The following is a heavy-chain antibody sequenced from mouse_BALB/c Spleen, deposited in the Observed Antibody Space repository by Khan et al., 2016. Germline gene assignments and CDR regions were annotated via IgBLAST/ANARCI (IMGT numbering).Heavy chain of an antibody. V-gene: IGHV5-17*02. CDR1: GFTFSNFG. Sequence: EVELVESGGGLVQPGGSRKLSCAASGFTFSNFGMHWVRQAPEKGLEWVAYISSDSSTIYYADTVKGRFAISRDNPKNTLFLQMTSLRSEDTARSFCARSGEYASPVYWGQGATLTVSS. CDR2: ISSDSSTI. D-gene: IGHD3-1*01. J-gene: IGHJ2*01. CDR3: ARSGEYASPVY.